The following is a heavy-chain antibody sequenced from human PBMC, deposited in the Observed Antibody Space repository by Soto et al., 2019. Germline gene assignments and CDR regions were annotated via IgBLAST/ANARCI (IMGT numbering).Heavy chain of an antibody. CDR2: INAGNGNT. V-gene: IGHV1-3*01. CDR1: GYTFTSYS. J-gene: IGHJ4*02. Sequence: EASVKVSCKASGYTFTSYSMHWVRQAPGQRLEWMGWINAGNGNTKYSQKFQGRVTITRDTSASTAYMELRSLRSEDTAVYYCARGSGSYYRPSDYWGQGTLVTVSS. CDR3: ARGSGSYYRPSDY. D-gene: IGHD3-10*01.